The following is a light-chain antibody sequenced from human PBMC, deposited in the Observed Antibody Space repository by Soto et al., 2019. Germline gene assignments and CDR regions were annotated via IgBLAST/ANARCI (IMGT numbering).Light chain of an antibody. J-gene: IGKJ4*01. V-gene: IGKV3-20*01. CDR2: GAS. CDR1: LSVSSNY. Sequence: EIVLTQSPGTLSLSPGERATLSCRASLSVSSNYVAWYQQKPGQAPRLLIYGASSRATGIPDRFSGSGSGTDFPLTISRLEPEDFAVYYCQQYGSSSSTFGGGTKVGIK. CDR3: QQYGSSSST.